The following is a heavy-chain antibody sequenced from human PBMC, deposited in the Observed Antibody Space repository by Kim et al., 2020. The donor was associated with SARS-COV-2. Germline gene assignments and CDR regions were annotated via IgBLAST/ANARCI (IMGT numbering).Heavy chain of an antibody. J-gene: IGHJ6*01. CDR3: VKDRSDNWRNDGNYG. CDR2: INNSGSHT. Sequence: GGSLRLSCAASEFTFSTLAMTWVRQAPGKGLKWVSTINNSGSHTYYADSVKGRFTISSDNSKNTLYLQMNGLRAEDTGVYYCVKDRSDNWRNDGNYG. V-gene: IGHV3-23*01. D-gene: IGHD1-1*01. CDR1: EFTFSTLA.